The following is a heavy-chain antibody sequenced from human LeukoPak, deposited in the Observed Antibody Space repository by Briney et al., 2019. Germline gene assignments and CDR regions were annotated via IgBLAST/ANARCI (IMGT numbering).Heavy chain of an antibody. CDR3: ARGGTYYGSIDY. J-gene: IGHJ4*02. CDR1: GFTLSSYT. CDR2: ISRSSSYI. Sequence: GGSLRLSCAASGFTLSSYTMTWVRQAPGKGLEWVSSISRSSSYIYYADSVKGRFTISRDNAKKSLYVEMNSLRAEDTAVYYCARGGTYYGSIDYWGQGTLVIVSS. V-gene: IGHV3-21*01. D-gene: IGHD1-26*01.